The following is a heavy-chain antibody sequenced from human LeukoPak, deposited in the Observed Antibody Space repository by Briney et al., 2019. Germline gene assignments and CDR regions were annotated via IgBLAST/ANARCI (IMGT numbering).Heavy chain of an antibody. CDR2: ISGSGGST. D-gene: IGHD3-22*01. J-gene: IGHJ4*02. Sequence: GGSLRLSCAASGFTFSSYAMSWVRQAPGKGLEWVSAISGSGGSTYYADSVKGRFTISRDNSENTLYLQMNSLRAEDTAVYYCAKVLNYYDSSGYGSDYWGQGTLVTVSS. CDR3: AKVLNYYDSSGYGSDY. CDR1: GFTFSSYA. V-gene: IGHV3-23*01.